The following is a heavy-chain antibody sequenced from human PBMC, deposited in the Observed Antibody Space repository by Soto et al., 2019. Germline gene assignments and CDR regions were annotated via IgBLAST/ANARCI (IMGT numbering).Heavy chain of an antibody. J-gene: IGHJ5*02. V-gene: IGHV4-34*01. CDR3: ARSLIPPLYACVGECPKRWFDP. CDR2: VNHSGRT. CDR1: GGSFSASS. Sequence: QVQLQQWGAGLLKPSETLSLTCGVYGGSFSASSWSWIRQPPGKGLEWIGEVNHSGRTVYSPSLKSRVILSVDTSKNQFSLRLSPVTAADTAVYYCARSLIPPLYACVGECPKRWFDPWGQGTLVTVSS. D-gene: IGHD2-21*01.